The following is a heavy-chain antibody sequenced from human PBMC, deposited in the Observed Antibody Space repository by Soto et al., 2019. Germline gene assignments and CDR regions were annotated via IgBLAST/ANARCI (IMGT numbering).Heavy chain of an antibody. D-gene: IGHD3-3*01. CDR1: GFTFSSYA. CDR2: ISYDGSNK. J-gene: IGHJ6*02. V-gene: IGHV3-30-3*01. CDR3: ARGAIFGVVIILTADYGMDV. Sequence: QVQLVESGGGVVQPGRSLRLSCAASGFTFSSYAMHWVRQAPGKGLEWVAVISYDGSNKYYADSVKGRFTISRDNSKNTLYLQMNSLRAEDTAVYYCARGAIFGVVIILTADYGMDVWGQGTTVTVSS.